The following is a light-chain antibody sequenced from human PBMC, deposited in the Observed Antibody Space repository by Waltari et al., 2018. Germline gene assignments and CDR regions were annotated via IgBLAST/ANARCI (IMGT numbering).Light chain of an antibody. J-gene: IGKJ4*01. CDR2: ATS. V-gene: IGKV1-39*01. CDR1: EDLNKY. CDR3: QQSYIAPLT. Sequence: DIQMTQSPSSLSASVGDRVTLTCRASEDLNKYLNWYQQKPGKAPRLLISATSTLRSGVPSRFSGSSSGTDFSLTISSLQAEDFAIYYCQQSYIAPLTFGGGTKVEI.